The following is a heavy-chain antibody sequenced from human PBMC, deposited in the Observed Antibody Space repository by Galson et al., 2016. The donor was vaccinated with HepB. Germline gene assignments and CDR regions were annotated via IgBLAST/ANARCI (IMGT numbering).Heavy chain of an antibody. CDR2: IYHRGDT. V-gene: IGHV4-4*02. J-gene: IGHJ5*02. D-gene: IGHD5-18*01. CDR1: GGSINSNNW. Sequence: SETLSLTCTVSGGSINSNNWWSWVRQPPGKGLEWIGDIYHRGDTNDNPSLKSRVTISVDKSNNEFLLKLTSLTAAYTAVYYCARVVSYSYGQNWFDPWGQGTLVIVSS. CDR3: ARVVSYSYGQNWFDP.